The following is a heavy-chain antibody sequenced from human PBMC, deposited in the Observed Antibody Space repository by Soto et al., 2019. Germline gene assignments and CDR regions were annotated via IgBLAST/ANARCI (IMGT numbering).Heavy chain of an antibody. CDR1: GYTFTSYY. CDR3: AREEVHSLEWLLIRATGTKTNYYYYYYMDV. D-gene: IGHD3-3*01. V-gene: IGHV1-46*03. Sequence: GASVKVSCKASGYTFTSYYMHWVRQAPGQGLEWMGIINPSGGSTSYAQKFQGRVTMTRDTSTSTVYMELSSLRSEDTAVYYCAREEVHSLEWLLIRATGTKTNYYYYYYMDVWGKGTTVTVSS. J-gene: IGHJ6*03. CDR2: INPSGGST.